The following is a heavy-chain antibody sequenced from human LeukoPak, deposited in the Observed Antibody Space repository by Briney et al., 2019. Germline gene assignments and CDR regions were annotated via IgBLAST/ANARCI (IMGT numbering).Heavy chain of an antibody. J-gene: IGHJ4*02. CDR2: ISYDGINK. D-gene: IGHD6-19*01. CDR1: GFTFSLYA. CDR3: ARAPIAVDGRRGYFDY. V-gene: IGHV3-30-3*01. Sequence: QPGGSLRLSCASSGFTFSLYAMHWVRQAPGRGLEWVSFISYDGINKYYADSVTGRFTISGDNSRNTLYLQMNSLRTVDTAVYYCARAPIAVDGRRGYFDYWGQGTLVTVSS.